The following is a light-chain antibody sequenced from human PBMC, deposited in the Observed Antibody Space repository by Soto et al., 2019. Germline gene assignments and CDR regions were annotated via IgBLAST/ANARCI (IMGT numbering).Light chain of an antibody. Sequence: IXLTQSPGTLXXXXGDRATLXXRASQSLSNRYLAWYQQKPGQAPRLLMYDXSXRATGIPDRXSXSGXGTDFTLTINRLGPEDFAXYYCQYYGDSPYTFGRGTKLEIK. V-gene: IGKV3-20*01. CDR2: DXS. CDR1: QSLSNRY. J-gene: IGKJ2*01. CDR3: QYYGDSPYT.